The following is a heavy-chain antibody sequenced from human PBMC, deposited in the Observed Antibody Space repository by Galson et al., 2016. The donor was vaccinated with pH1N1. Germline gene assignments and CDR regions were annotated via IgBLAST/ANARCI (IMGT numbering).Heavy chain of an antibody. CDR2: MNPNSGNT. CDR3: ARSRDLDA. D-gene: IGHD3-10*01. Sequence: SVKVSCKASGYTFNRYDISWVRQAAGQGLEWMGWMNPNSGNTGYALKFQGRVKMTRNTSISIAYLELSGLTFGDTAVYHCARSRDLDAWGQGTAVTVSS. J-gene: IGHJ6*02. CDR1: GYTFNRYD. V-gene: IGHV1-8*01.